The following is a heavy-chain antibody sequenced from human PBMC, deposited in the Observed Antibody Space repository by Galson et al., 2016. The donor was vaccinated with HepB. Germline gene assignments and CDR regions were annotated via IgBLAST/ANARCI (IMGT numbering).Heavy chain of an antibody. CDR2: INPSGDST. CDR3: AAGYDRNNGENGNLDF. CDR1: GNIFTNHY. Sequence: SVKVSCKASGNIFTNHYMHWVRQAPGQGLEWMGIINPSGDSTSYAAKFQGRVTMTRDTSTSTVYMELSSLRSEYTAVYYFAAGYDRNNGENGNLDFWGQGTLVTVSS. V-gene: IGHV1-46*01. J-gene: IGHJ1*01. D-gene: IGHD1/OR15-1a*01.